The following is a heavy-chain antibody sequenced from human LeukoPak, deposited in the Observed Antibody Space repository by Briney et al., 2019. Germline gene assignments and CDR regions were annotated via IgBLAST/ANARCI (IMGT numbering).Heavy chain of an antibody. CDR1: GFTVSSYY. CDR3: ARDRAFDSSGYSN. V-gene: IGHV3-53*01. J-gene: IGHJ4*02. CDR2: IYSGGIT. D-gene: IGHD3-22*01. Sequence: GGTLRLSCAASGFTVSSYYMNWVRQAPGKGLEWVSVIYSGGITYYADSVKGRFTISRDNAKNSLYLQMNSLRAEDTAVYYCARDRAFDSSGYSNWGQGTLVTVSS.